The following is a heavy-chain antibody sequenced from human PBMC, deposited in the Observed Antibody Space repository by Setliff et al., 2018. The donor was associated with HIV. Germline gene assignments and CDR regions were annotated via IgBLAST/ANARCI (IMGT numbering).Heavy chain of an antibody. CDR3: ARDHKYYYDSSGLDY. Sequence: SETLSLTCTVSGGSITSSTYYWDWIRQPPGKGLEWIGSIFYSGSTYYNPSVTSRVTISIDTAKNQFSLRLSSVTAADTAVYYCARDHKYYYDSSGLDYWGQGTLVTVSS. CDR1: GGSITSSTYY. V-gene: IGHV4-39*07. D-gene: IGHD3-22*01. CDR2: IFYSGST. J-gene: IGHJ4*02.